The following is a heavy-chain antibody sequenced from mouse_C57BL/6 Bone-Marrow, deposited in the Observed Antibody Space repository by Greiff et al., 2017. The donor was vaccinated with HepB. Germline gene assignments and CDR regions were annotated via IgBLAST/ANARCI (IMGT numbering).Heavy chain of an antibody. Sequence: QVQLQQPGAELVMPGASVKLSCKASGYTFTSYWMHWVKQRPGQGLEWIGEIDPSDSYTNYNQKFKGKSTLTVDKSSSTAYMQLSSLTSADSAVYYCAREILLRYGYAMDYWGQGTSVTVSS. CDR2: IDPSDSYT. CDR3: AREILLRYGYAMDY. D-gene: IGHD1-1*01. V-gene: IGHV1-69*01. CDR1: GYTFTSYW. J-gene: IGHJ4*01.